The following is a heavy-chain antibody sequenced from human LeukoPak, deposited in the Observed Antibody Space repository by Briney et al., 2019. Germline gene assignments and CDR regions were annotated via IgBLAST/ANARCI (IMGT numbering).Heavy chain of an antibody. CDR1: GGSVSSGSYY. CDR3: ARTPRGSSSFCYYYYMDV. J-gene: IGHJ6*03. D-gene: IGHD6-6*01. Sequence: SETLSLTCTVSGGSVSSGSYYWSWIRQPPGKGLEWIGYIYYSGSTNYNPSLKSRVTISVDTSKNQFSLKLSSVTAADTAVYYCARTPRGSSSFCYYYYMDVWGKGTTVTVSS. CDR2: IYYSGST. V-gene: IGHV4-61*01.